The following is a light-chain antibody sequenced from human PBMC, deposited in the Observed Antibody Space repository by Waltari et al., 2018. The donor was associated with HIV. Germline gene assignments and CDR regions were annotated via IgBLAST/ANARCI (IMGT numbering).Light chain of an antibody. CDR2: GAS. CDR1: QTISSTY. V-gene: IGKV3-20*01. J-gene: IGKJ1*01. Sequence: ELALTQSPGPLSLSPGEIATLSCRASQTISSTYLAWYQQKPGQAPRLLIYGASSRATGIPDRFSGSGSGTDFTLTISSLEPEDCAVYYCQQYIGSPRTFGQGTKVELK. CDR3: QQYIGSPRT.